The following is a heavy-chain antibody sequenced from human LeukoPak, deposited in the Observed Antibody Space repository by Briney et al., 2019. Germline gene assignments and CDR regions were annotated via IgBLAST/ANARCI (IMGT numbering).Heavy chain of an antibody. Sequence: GGSLRLSCAASGFTVSGNYMSWVRQAPGKGLKWVSVIYSDGNTYYADSVKGRFTISRDNSKNTLYLQMNSLKTEDTAVYYCTGCGRIRCSLDSIDFWGQGTLVTVSS. CDR2: IYSDGNT. CDR3: TGCGRIRCSLDSIDF. V-gene: IGHV3-53*01. D-gene: IGHD1-26*01. J-gene: IGHJ4*02. CDR1: GFTVSGNY.